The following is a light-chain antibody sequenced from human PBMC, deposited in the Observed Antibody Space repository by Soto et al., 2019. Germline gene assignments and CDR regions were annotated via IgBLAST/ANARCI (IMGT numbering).Light chain of an antibody. J-gene: IGLJ2*01. CDR1: SSDVGGYNY. CDR3: SSYAGSNNPV. CDR2: EVS. V-gene: IGLV2-8*01. Sequence: QSALTQPPSASGSPGQSVTISCTGTSSDVGGYNYVSWYQQHPGKAPKLMSYEVSKRPSGVPDRFSGSKSGNTASLTVSGLQAEDEADYYCSSYAGSNNPVFGGGTKVTVL.